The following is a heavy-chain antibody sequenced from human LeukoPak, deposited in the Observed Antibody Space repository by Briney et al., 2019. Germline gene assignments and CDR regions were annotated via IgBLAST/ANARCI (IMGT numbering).Heavy chain of an antibody. CDR3: ARVDSSGWRGGAYV. CDR1: GYTFTGYY. V-gene: IGHV1-2*02. Sequence: ASVKVSCKASGYTFTGYYMHWVRQAPGQGLEWMGWINPNSGGTNYAQKFQGRVTMTRDTSISTAYMELSRLRSDGTAVYYCARVDSSGWRGGAYVWGKGTTVTVSS. J-gene: IGHJ6*04. CDR2: INPNSGGT. D-gene: IGHD6-19*01.